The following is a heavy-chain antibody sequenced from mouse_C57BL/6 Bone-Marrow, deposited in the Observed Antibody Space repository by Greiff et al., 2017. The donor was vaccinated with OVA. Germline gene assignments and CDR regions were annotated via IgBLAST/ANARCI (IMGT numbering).Heavy chain of an antibody. CDR1: GFTFSSYT. Sequence: DVKLVESGGGLVKPGGSLKLSCAASGFTFSSYTMSWVRQTPEKRLEWVATISGGGGKPYYPDSGKGRFTISRDNAKNTLYLQMSSLRSEDTALYYCARWDGYYLYAMDYWGQGTSVTVSS. V-gene: IGHV5-9*01. J-gene: IGHJ4*01. CDR2: ISGGGGKP. D-gene: IGHD2-3*01. CDR3: ARWDGYYLYAMDY.